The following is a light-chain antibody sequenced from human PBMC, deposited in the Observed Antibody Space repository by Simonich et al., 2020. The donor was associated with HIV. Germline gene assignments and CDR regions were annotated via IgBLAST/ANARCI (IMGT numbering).Light chain of an antibody. V-gene: IGKV3-15*01. Sequence: EIVMTQSQATLSVSPGERAPLPCRASQCVGSNLAWYQQKPGQAPRLLIYGASTRATGIPARFSGSGSGTEFTLTISSLQSEDFAVYYCQQYNNWPPYTFGQGTKLEIK. CDR1: QCVGSN. CDR3: QQYNNWPPYT. J-gene: IGKJ2*01. CDR2: GAS.